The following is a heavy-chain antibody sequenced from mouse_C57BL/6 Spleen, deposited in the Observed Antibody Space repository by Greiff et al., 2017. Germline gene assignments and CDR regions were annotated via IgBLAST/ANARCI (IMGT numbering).Heavy chain of an antibody. CDR1: GYAFSSSW. J-gene: IGHJ4*01. CDR3: ARGGPYAMDY. Sequence: VQLQQSGPELVKPGASVKISCKASGYAFSSSWMNWVKQRPGTGLEWIGRIYPGDGDTNYNGKVKGKATLTEDKSSSTAYMQLSSLTSEDSAVYYCARGGPYAMDYWGQGTSVTVSA. V-gene: IGHV1-82*01. CDR2: IYPGDGDT.